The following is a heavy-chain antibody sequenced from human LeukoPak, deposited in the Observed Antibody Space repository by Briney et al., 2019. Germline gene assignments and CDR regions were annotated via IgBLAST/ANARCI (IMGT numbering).Heavy chain of an antibody. V-gene: IGHV3-23*01. D-gene: IGHD6-6*01. CDR3: AKAFTTITARFDD. J-gene: IGHJ4*02. CDR2: ISGSGATT. CDR1: GFTFSSYA. Sequence: GGSLRLSCAASGFTFSSYAMSWVRQAPGKGLEWVSLISGSGATTNYADSVKGRFTISRDTSKNTLYLQMNSLRAEDTAVYYCAKAFTTITARFDDWGQGAPVTVSS.